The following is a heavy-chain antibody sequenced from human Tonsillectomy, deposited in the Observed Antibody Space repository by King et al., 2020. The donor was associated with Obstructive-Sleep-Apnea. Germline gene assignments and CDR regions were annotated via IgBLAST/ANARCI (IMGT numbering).Heavy chain of an antibody. Sequence: VQLVESGGGVVQPGRSLRLSCAASGFTFSSYGMHWVRQAPGKGLEWVAGIWYDGSNKYYADSVKGRFTISRDNSKNTLYLQMNSLRAEDTAVYYCARDRPYDSSGYYTFDYWGQGTLVTVSS. J-gene: IGHJ4*02. CDR1: GFTFSSYG. D-gene: IGHD3-22*01. V-gene: IGHV3-33*01. CDR2: IWYDGSNK. CDR3: ARDRPYDSSGYYTFDY.